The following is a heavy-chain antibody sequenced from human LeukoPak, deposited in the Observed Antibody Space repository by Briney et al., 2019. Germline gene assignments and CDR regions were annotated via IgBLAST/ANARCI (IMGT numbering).Heavy chain of an antibody. CDR3: ARLDSHFYASGSYWGYFDY. J-gene: IGHJ4*02. Sequence: ASVKVSCKASGYTFTGYYMHWVRPAPGQGLEWMGWIYPNSGDTNYAQRFQDRVTMTRASSISTVYLELSSLRSDDTAVYYCARLDSHFYASGSYWGYFDYWGQGALVTVSS. CDR2: IYPNSGDT. V-gene: IGHV1-2*02. D-gene: IGHD3-10*01. CDR1: GYTFTGYY.